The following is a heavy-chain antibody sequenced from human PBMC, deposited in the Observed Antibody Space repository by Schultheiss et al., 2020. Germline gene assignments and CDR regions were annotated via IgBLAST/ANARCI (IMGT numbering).Heavy chain of an antibody. CDR2: INWNGGST. CDR3: VRKTYSSSSDWFDP. V-gene: IGHV3-20*04. Sequence: GGSLRLSCAASGFTFDNHGMSWVRQAPGKGLEWVSGINWNGGSTAYVDSVKGRFTISRDNAKNSLYLQMNTLRAEDTALYYCVRKTYSSSSDWFDPWGQGTLVT. J-gene: IGHJ5*02. CDR1: GFTFDNHG. D-gene: IGHD6-6*01.